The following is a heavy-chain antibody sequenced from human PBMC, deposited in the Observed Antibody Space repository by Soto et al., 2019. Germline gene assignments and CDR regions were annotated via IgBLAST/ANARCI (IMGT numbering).Heavy chain of an antibody. Sequence: QVQLQESGPGLVKPSETLSLTCTVSGGSVSSGSYYWSWIRQPPGKGLEWIGYIYYSGSTNYNPSLQSLVTVSVDTSKNQFSLKLSSVTAADTAVYYCARGGYDYVWGSYREYYFDYWGQGTLVTVSS. V-gene: IGHV4-61*01. CDR1: GGSVSSGSYY. CDR3: ARGGYDYVWGSYREYYFDY. J-gene: IGHJ4*02. D-gene: IGHD3-16*02. CDR2: IYYSGST.